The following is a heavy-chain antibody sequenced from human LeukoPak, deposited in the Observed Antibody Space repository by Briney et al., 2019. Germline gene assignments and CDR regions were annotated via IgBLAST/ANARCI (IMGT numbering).Heavy chain of an antibody. Sequence: ASVKVSCKVSGYTLTELSMHWVRQAPGKGLEWMGGFDPEDGETIYAQKFQGRVTMTEDTSTDTAYMELSSLRSEDTAVYYCATVPRGQYSSGWYPGYWGQGTLVTVSS. V-gene: IGHV1-24*01. CDR3: ATVPRGQYSSGWYPGY. CDR2: FDPEDGET. J-gene: IGHJ4*02. D-gene: IGHD6-19*01. CDR1: GYTLTELS.